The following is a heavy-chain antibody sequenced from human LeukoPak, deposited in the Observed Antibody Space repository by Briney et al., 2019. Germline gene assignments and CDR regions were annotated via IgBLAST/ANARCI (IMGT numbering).Heavy chain of an antibody. CDR1: GGSTSSHY. CDR3: VRSSDRDGYNFGY. Sequence: PSETLSLTRRVSGGSTSSHYWSWIRQPPGPGVEGIGYLYYCGRTNYTPSLNRRVTISVDTSKKQFSLQLSSVTAADTAVYYCVRSSDRDGYNFGYWGQGTLVTVSS. V-gene: IGHV4-59*08. D-gene: IGHD5-24*01. J-gene: IGHJ4*02. CDR2: LYYCGRT.